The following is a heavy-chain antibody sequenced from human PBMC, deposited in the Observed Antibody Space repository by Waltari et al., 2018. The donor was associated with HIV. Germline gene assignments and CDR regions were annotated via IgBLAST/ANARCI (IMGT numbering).Heavy chain of an antibody. CDR2: ISPDGLDT. Sequence: EVQLLESGGDLVQPGGSLRLSCAASGLTFVNCAFSWVRQAPGGGRERVSAISPDGLDTDYAASVKGRFTISRDNSKNTLYLQMNSLGAEDTAVYYCAKEGIGAFFDDWGQGTLVTVSS. CDR3: AKEGIGAFFDD. J-gene: IGHJ4*02. V-gene: IGHV3-23*01. D-gene: IGHD3-10*01. CDR1: GLTFVNCA.